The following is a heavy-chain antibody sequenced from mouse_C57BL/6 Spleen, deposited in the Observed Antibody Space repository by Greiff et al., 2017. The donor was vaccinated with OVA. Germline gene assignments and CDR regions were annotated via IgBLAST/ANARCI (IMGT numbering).Heavy chain of an antibody. D-gene: IGHD1-1*01. CDR1: GYTFTSYW. Sequence: VQLQQPGAELVKPGASVKLSCKASGYTFTSYWMQWVNQRPGQGLEWIGEIDPSDSYTNYNQKFKGKATLTVDTSSSTAYMQLSSLTSEDAAVYYCARGGAVVVPYAMDYWGQGTSVTVSS. CDR2: IDPSDSYT. CDR3: ARGGAVVVPYAMDY. J-gene: IGHJ4*01. V-gene: IGHV1-50*01.